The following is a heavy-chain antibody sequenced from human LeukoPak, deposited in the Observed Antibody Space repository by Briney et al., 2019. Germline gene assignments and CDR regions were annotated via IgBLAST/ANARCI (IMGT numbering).Heavy chain of an antibody. Sequence: SETLSLTCTASGGSISSYYWSWIRQPPGKGLEWIGYIYYSGSTNYNPSLKSRVTISVDTSKNQFSLKLSSVTAADTAVYYCARESTIHYYGMDVWGQGTTVTVSS. D-gene: IGHD3-3*01. CDR3: ARESTIHYYGMDV. CDR1: GGSISSYY. V-gene: IGHV4-59*01. CDR2: IYYSGST. J-gene: IGHJ6*02.